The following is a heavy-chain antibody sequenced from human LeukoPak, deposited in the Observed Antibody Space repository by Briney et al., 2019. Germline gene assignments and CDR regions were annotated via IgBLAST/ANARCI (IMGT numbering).Heavy chain of an antibody. CDR2: IIPIFGTA. V-gene: IGHV1-69*05. Sequence: SVKVSCKASGGTFSSCAISWVRQAPGQGLEWMGGIIPIFGTANYAQKFQGRVTITTDESTSTAYMELSSLRSEDTAVYYCARGADILTGYYRFDYWGQGTLVTVSS. J-gene: IGHJ4*02. CDR1: GGTFSSCA. D-gene: IGHD3-9*01. CDR3: ARGADILTGYYRFDY.